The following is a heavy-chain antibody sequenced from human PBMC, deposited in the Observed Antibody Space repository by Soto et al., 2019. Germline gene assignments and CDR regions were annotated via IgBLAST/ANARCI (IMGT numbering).Heavy chain of an antibody. CDR3: ARELPYYYDSSGYYVWYFDY. Sequence: GGSLRLSCAASGFTFSSYAMHWVRQAPGKGLEWVAVISYDGSNKYYADSVKGRFTISRDNSKNTLYLQMNSLRAEDTAVYYCARELPYYYDSSGYYVWYFDYWGQGTLVTVSS. D-gene: IGHD3-22*01. CDR2: ISYDGSNK. J-gene: IGHJ4*02. CDR1: GFTFSSYA. V-gene: IGHV3-30-3*01.